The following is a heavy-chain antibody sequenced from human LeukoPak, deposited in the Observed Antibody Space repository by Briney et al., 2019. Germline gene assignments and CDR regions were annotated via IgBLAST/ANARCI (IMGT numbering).Heavy chain of an antibody. Sequence: ASVKVSCKASGYTFTSYYMHWVRQAPGQGLEWMGIINPSGGSTSYAQKFQGRVTMTRDTSTSTVYMELSSLRSEDTAVYYCARTPYYDFWSGDFGYWGQGTLVTVSS. CDR2: INPSGGST. D-gene: IGHD3-3*01. CDR3: ARTPYYDFWSGDFGY. CDR1: GYTFTSYY. J-gene: IGHJ4*02. V-gene: IGHV1-46*03.